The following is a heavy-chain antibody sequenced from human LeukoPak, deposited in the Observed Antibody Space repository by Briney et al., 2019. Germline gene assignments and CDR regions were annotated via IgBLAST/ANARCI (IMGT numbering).Heavy chain of an antibody. CDR1: GGTFSSYA. V-gene: IGHV1-69*01. CDR3: ARDNGYSYGYIYYFDY. Sequence: GSSVKVSCKASGGTFSSYAISRVRQAPGQGLEWMGGIIPIFGTANYAQKFQGRVTITADESTSTAYMELSSLRSEDTAVYYCARDNGYSYGYIYYFDYWGQGTLVTVSS. J-gene: IGHJ4*02. D-gene: IGHD5-18*01. CDR2: IIPIFGTA.